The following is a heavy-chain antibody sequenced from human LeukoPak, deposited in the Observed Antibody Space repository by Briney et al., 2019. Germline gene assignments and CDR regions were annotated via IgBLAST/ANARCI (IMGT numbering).Heavy chain of an antibody. CDR3: TTEMDYYDSSGYYSLRLFDF. Sequence: GGSLRLSCAASGFRFNYVWMNWVRQTPGKGPEWVGRIKSKTDGETTDYAAPVKGRFTISRDDSKNTLFLEMKSLKTEDTAVYYCTTEMDYYDSSGYYSLRLFDFWGQGTRVTVSS. D-gene: IGHD3-22*01. J-gene: IGHJ4*02. CDR1: GFRFNYVW. V-gene: IGHV3-15*01. CDR2: IKSKTDGETT.